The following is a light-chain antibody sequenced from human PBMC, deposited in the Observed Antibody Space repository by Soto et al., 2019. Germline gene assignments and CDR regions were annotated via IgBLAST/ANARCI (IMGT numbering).Light chain of an antibody. V-gene: IGLV1-44*01. CDR1: TSNIAKNT. CDR2: STN. J-gene: IGLJ2*01. Sequence: QSVLTQPPSASGTPGQRVTISCSGSTSNIAKNTVHWYQHLPGTAPKLLVDSTNQRPSGVPDRISGSKSGTSASLAISGLQSEDEADYYCLTWDDSLNGLVFGGGTKLTVL. CDR3: LTWDDSLNGLV.